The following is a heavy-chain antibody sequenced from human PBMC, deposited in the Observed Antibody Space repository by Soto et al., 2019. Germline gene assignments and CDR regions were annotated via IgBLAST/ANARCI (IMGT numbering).Heavy chain of an antibody. CDR2: IYYSGST. J-gene: IGHJ5*02. V-gene: IGHV4-31*03. Sequence: QVQLQESGPGLVKPSQTLSLTCTVSGGSISSGGYSWSWIRQHPGKGLEWIGYIYYSGSTYYNPSLKSRVTISVDTSKNQFSLKLSSVTAADTAVYYCARGSGSTTGNWFDPWGQGTLVTVSS. CDR3: ARGSGSTTGNWFDP. D-gene: IGHD3-3*01. CDR1: GGSISSGGYS.